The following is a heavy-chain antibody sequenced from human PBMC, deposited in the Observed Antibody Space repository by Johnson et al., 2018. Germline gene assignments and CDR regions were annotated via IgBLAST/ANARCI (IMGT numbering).Heavy chain of an antibody. J-gene: IGHJ3*02. Sequence: QVQLVQSGGGVVQPGRSLRLPCAASGFIFSNYVMHWVRRGPGKGLEWVAIIWHDGSNKYYADSVKGRFTISRDNSKNTLYLQMSSLRPEDTAVYYCAREQSYHYDCSGLDAFNIWGPGTAVTVSS. CDR2: IWHDGSNK. V-gene: IGHV3-33*01. D-gene: IGHD3-22*01. CDR3: AREQSYHYDCSGLDAFNI. CDR1: GFIFSNYV.